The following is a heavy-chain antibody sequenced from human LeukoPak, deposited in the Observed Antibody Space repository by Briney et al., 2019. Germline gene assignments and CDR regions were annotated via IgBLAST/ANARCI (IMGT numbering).Heavy chain of an antibody. CDR1: GFTFSSYA. V-gene: IGHV3-23*01. CDR2: ISGRSGSS. J-gene: IGHJ4*02. D-gene: IGHD4-17*01. CDR3: AKGHDYGDYAICYFDS. Sequence: GGSLRLSCAASGFTFSSYAMTWVRQSPGKGLEWVSAISGRSGSSYSADSVKGRFTISRDNSKNTLYLQMNSLKTEDTAVYYCAKGHDYGDYAICYFDSWGQGTLVTVSS.